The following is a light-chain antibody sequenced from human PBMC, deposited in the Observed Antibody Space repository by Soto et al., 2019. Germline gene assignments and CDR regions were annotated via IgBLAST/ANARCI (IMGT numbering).Light chain of an antibody. CDR2: ASS. CDR1: QTISSS. Sequence: DIKMTQSPSSLSASVGDRVTITCRASQTISSSLNWYQQRPGKAPNLLIYASSSLQSGVPPRFSGSGSGTDFTLTISSLQPEDFATYFCQQTYSTPITFGHGTRLEIK. CDR3: QQTYSTPIT. V-gene: IGKV1-39*01. J-gene: IGKJ5*01.